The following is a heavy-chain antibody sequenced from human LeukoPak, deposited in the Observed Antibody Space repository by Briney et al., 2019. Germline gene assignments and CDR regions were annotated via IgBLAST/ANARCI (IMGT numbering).Heavy chain of an antibody. CDR2: ISGSGGST. Sequence: PGGSLRLSCAASGFTFSSCVMSWVRQAPGKGLEWVSAISGSGGSTYYADSVKGRFTISRDNSKNTLYLQMNSLRAEDTAVYHCAKRVATIDDYWGQGTLVTVSS. D-gene: IGHD5-24*01. CDR3: AKRVATIDDY. CDR1: GFTFSSCV. V-gene: IGHV3-23*01. J-gene: IGHJ4*02.